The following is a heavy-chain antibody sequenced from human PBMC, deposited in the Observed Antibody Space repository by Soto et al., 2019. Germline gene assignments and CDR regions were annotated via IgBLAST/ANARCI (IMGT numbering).Heavy chain of an antibody. CDR1: GGSISSYY. Sequence: SETLSLTCTVSGGSISSYYWSWIRQPSGKGLEWIGYIYYSGSTNYNPSLKSRVTISVDTSKNQFSLKLSSVTAADTAVYYCASYGGNSAYSFDYWGQGTLVTVS. J-gene: IGHJ4*02. V-gene: IGHV4-59*01. CDR3: ASYGGNSAYSFDY. D-gene: IGHD4-17*01. CDR2: IYYSGST.